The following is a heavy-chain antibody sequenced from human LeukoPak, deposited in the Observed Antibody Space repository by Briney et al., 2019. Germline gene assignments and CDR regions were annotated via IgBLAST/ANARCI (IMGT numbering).Heavy chain of an antibody. CDR1: GYTLTELS. V-gene: IGHV1-2*06. J-gene: IGHJ6*02. Sequence: GASVKVSCKVSGYTLTELSMHWVRQAPGQGLEWMGRINPNSGGTNYAQKFQGRVTMTRDTSISTAYMELSRLRSDDTAVYYCAREDCSSTSCYWGYYYYYGMDVWGQGTTVTVSS. D-gene: IGHD2-2*01. CDR3: AREDCSSTSCYWGYYYYYGMDV. CDR2: INPNSGGT.